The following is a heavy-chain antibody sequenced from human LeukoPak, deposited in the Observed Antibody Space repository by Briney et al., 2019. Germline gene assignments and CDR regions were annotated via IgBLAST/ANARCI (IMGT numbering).Heavy chain of an antibody. J-gene: IGHJ3*01. D-gene: IGHD5-18*01. CDR2: IYYSGSA. Sequence: SETLSLTCSVSGGSISSSSFYWGWIRQPPGKGLEWIGSIYYSGSAYYNPSLKSRVTVSVDPSKNHFSLKVSSVTAADTAVYYCARQVVDTAMVDDAFDVWGQGTIVSVSS. V-gene: IGHV4-39*01. CDR3: ARQVVDTAMVDDAFDV. CDR1: GGSISSSSFY.